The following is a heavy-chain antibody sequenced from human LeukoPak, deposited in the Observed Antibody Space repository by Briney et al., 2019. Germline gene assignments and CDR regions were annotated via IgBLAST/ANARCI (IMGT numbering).Heavy chain of an antibody. CDR1: GYTLTELS. D-gene: IGHD3-22*01. CDR3: ETDLVSSGTSYYYDSSGYA. V-gene: IGHV1-24*01. Sequence: ASVKVSCKVSGYTLTELSMHWVRQAPGKGLEWRGGFDPEDGETIYAQKFQGRVTMTEDTSTDTAYMELSSLRSEATAVYYCETDLVSSGTSYYYDSSGYAWGQGTLVTVSS. CDR2: FDPEDGET. J-gene: IGHJ4*02.